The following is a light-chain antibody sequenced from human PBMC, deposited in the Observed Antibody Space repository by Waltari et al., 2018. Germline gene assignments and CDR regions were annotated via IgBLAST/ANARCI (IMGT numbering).Light chain of an antibody. Sequence: QSLLTQPTSVAGAPGQRVTISSPGSSANIGAGHDVHWYQAFPGTAPKLPVYGSNNRPSGVPDRFSGSKSGSSASLAINGLQAEDEADYYCQSFDSNVRGGVVFGGGTKVTVL. CDR2: GSN. CDR1: SANIGAGHD. CDR3: QSFDSNVRGGVV. V-gene: IGLV1-40*01. J-gene: IGLJ3*02.